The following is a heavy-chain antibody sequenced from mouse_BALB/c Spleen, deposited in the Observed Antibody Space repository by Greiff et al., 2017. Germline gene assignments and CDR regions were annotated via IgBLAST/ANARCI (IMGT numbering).Heavy chain of an antibody. D-gene: IGHD1-1*01. CDR3: ARGGSSLDY. Sequence: DVQLVESGGGLVKPGGSLKLSCAASGFTFSSYAMSWVRQSPEKRLEWVAEISSGGSYTYYPDTVTGRFTISRDNAKNTLYLEMSSLRSEDTAMYYCARGGSSLDYWGQGTTLTVSS. CDR2: ISSGGSYT. J-gene: IGHJ2*01. CDR1: GFTFSSYA. V-gene: IGHV5-9-4*01.